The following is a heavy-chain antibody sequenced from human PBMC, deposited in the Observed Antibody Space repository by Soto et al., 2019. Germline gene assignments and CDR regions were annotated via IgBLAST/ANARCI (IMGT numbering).Heavy chain of an antibody. CDR1: GFTFSSYA. J-gene: IGHJ2*01. CDR3: AKDGGYCSGGSCYSTWYFDL. CDR2: ISGSGGST. Sequence: EVQLLESGGGLVQPGGSLRLSCAASGFTFSSYAMSWVRQAPGKGLEWVSAISGSGGSTYYADSVKGRFTISRDNSKNTLYLQMNSLRAEDTAVYYCAKDGGYCSGGSCYSTWYFDLWGRDTLVTVSS. V-gene: IGHV3-23*01. D-gene: IGHD2-15*01.